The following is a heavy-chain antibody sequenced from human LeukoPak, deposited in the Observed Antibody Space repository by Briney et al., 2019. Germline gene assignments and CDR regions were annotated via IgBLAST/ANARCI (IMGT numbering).Heavy chain of an antibody. Sequence: GGSLRLSCAASGFTFSSYAMSWVRQAPGKGLNWVSAISGSGGSTYYADSVKGRFTISRDNSKNTLYLQMNSLKIEDTALYYCMIDVPGGSYPFDYWGQGTLVTVSS. J-gene: IGHJ4*02. V-gene: IGHV3-23*01. CDR2: ISGSGGST. CDR1: GFTFSSYA. CDR3: MIDVPGGSYPFDY. D-gene: IGHD1-26*01.